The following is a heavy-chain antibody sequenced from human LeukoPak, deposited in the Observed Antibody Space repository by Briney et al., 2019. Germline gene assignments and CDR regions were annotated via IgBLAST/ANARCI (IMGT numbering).Heavy chain of an antibody. D-gene: IGHD5-12*01. CDR3: AKGLFSAFDKYLDS. Sequence: TGGSLRLSCAASGFDFESCTMTWVRQAPGKGLEWVSLISATSSDINYAESVRGRFTITRDNAKNSLFLQMDSLRVEDTAIYYCAKGLFSAFDKYLDSWGQGTLVTVSS. J-gene: IGHJ4*02. CDR2: ISATSSDI. V-gene: IGHV3-21*04. CDR1: GFDFESCT.